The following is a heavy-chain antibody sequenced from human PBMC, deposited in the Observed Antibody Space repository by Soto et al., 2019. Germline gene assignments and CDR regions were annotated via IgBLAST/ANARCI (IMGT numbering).Heavy chain of an antibody. CDR2: ISSSSSTI. J-gene: IGHJ4*02. D-gene: IGHD3-16*02. CDR3: ARDLIVRRGGYFDY. CDR1: GFTFSSYS. Sequence: GGSLRLSCAASGFTFSSYSMNWVRQAPGKGLEWVSYISSSSSTIYYADSVKGRFTISRDNAKNSLYLQMNSLRAEDTAVYYCARDLIVRRGGYFDYWGQGTLVTVSS. V-gene: IGHV3-48*01.